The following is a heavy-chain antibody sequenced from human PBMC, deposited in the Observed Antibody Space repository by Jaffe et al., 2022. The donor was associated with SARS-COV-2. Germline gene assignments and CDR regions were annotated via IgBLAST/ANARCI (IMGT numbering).Heavy chain of an antibody. V-gene: IGHV1-3*04. J-gene: IGHJ4*02. Sequence: QVQLVQSAAEVKKPGASVKVSCKASGYTFINYVMHWVRQAPGQRLEWMGLINTGNGDTKYSQKFQGRVSITRDTSASTAYMDLSSLRSEDTAVYFCASENYDLLTGLFDYWGQGTLVTVSS. D-gene: IGHD3-9*01. CDR1: GYTFINYV. CDR2: INTGNGDT. CDR3: ASENYDLLTGLFDY.